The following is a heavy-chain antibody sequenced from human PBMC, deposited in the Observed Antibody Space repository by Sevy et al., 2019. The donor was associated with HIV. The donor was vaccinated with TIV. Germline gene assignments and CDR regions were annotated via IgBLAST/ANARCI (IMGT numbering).Heavy chain of an antibody. Sequence: GSLRLSCAASGFTFSSYAMNWVRQAPGKGLEWVSSISSRSSYTYYADSLKGRFTISRDNAKNLLYLQMNSLRAEDTAVYYCARDYGGIRHFQHWGQGTLVTVSS. CDR1: GFTFSSYA. CDR3: ARDYGGIRHFQH. J-gene: IGHJ1*01. D-gene: IGHD4-17*01. CDR2: ISSRSSYT. V-gene: IGHV3-21*06.